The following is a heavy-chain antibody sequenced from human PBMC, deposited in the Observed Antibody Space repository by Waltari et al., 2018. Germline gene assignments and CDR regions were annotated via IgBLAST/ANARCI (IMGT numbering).Heavy chain of an antibody. D-gene: IGHD2-2*01. CDR3: AREEDQLLLYRGFDP. CDR1: GGTFSSYA. CDR2: IIPIFVTA. V-gene: IGHV1-69*13. Sequence: QVQLVQSGAEVKKPGSSVKVSCTASGGTFSSYAISWVRQAPGQGLEWMGWIIPIFVTANYAQKFQGRVTITADESTSTAYMELSSLRSEDTAVYYCAREEDQLLLYRGFDPWGQGTLVTVSS. J-gene: IGHJ5*02.